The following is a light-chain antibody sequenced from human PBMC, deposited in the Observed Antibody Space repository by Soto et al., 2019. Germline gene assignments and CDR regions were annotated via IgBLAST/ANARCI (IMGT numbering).Light chain of an antibody. CDR1: SGDVLSYDA. CDR2: EGN. CDR3: CSYVYTNSWV. J-gene: IGLJ3*02. V-gene: IGLV2-23*01. Sequence: QSALTQPASVSGSPGQSITISCTGTSGDVLSYDAVSWYQHHPGKAPKLIIYEGNKRPSGVSNRFSGSRSGNMASLTISGLQAEDEADYYCCSYVYTNSWVFGGGTKLTVL.